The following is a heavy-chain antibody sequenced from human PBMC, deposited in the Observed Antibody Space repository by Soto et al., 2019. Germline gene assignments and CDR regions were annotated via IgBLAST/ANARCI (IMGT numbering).Heavy chain of an antibody. D-gene: IGHD2-2*01. CDR3: ARVDVPAAMQVNFDY. Sequence: TSETLSLTCTVSGGSISSGGYYWSWIRQHPEKGLEWIGYIYYSGSTYYNPSLKSRVTISVDTSKNQFSLKLSSVTAADTAVYYCARVDVPAAMQVNFDYWGQGTLVTVSS. J-gene: IGHJ4*02. CDR1: GGSISSGGYY. V-gene: IGHV4-31*03. CDR2: IYYSGST.